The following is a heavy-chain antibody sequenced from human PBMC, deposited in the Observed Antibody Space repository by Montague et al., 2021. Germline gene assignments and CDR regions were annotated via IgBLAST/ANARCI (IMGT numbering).Heavy chain of an antibody. CDR3: VKDTRDYYPDF. V-gene: IGHV3-9*01. CDR2: INGNSINI. Sequence: SVRLSCVASGFIFNNYVMNWVRQAPGKGLEWVSGINGNSINIDYADSVKGRFTISRDNAKNSLYLQMNSLRAEDTAFYYCVKDTRDYYPDFWGQGILVTVSS. CDR1: GFIFNNYV. D-gene: IGHD3-3*01. J-gene: IGHJ4*02.